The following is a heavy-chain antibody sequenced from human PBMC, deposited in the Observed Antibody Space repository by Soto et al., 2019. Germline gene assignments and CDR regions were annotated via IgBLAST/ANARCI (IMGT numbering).Heavy chain of an antibody. CDR1: GGSFSGYY. Sequence: LTCAVYGGSFSGYYWSWIRQPPGKGLEWIGEINHSGSTNYNPSLKSRVTISVDTSKNQFSLKLSSVTAADTAVYYCAREGITIFGVVRSYYYYGMDVWGQGTTVTVSS. V-gene: IGHV4-34*01. J-gene: IGHJ6*02. CDR2: INHSGST. D-gene: IGHD3-3*01. CDR3: AREGITIFGVVRSYYYYGMDV.